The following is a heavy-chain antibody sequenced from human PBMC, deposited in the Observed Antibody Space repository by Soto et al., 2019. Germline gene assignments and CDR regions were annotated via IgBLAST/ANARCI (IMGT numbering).Heavy chain of an antibody. CDR1: GYSFTNYD. D-gene: IGHD2-15*01. V-gene: IGHV1-18*01. CDR2: ISAYNGDT. J-gene: IGHJ5*02. CDR3: ARSGLPDPVVVVGHTPFDP. Sequence: QVQLVQSGAEVKKPGASVKVSCKASGYSFTNYDINWVRQAPGQGLEWMGWISAYNGDTNYAQKLQGRVTMTTDTSTRGAYMELRSLGSDDTAVYCCARSGLPDPVVVVGHTPFDPWGQGTLVTVSS.